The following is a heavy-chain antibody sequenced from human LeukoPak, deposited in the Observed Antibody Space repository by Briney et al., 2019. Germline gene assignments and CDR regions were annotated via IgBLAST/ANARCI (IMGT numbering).Heavy chain of an antibody. CDR2: ISGSGGST. V-gene: IGHV3-23*01. CDR3: AKGRGGYSYGGLDY. D-gene: IGHD5-18*01. Sequence: GGSLRLSCAASGFTFSSYAMRWVRQAPGKGREGGSAISGSGGSTYYADSVKGRFTISRDNSKNTLYLQMNSLRAEDTAVYYCAKGRGGYSYGGLDYWGQGTLVTVSS. CDR1: GFTFSSYA. J-gene: IGHJ4*02.